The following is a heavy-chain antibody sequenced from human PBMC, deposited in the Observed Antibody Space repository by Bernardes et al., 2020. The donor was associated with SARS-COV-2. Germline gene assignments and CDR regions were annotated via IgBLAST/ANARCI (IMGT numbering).Heavy chain of an antibody. J-gene: IGHJ5*02. CDR1: GGSISSSSYY. CDR3: ARHGCSSTSCYWRNWFDP. CDR2: IYYSGRT. Sequence: SETLSLTCTVSGGSISSSSYYWGWIRQPTGKGLEWIGSIYYSGRTYYNPSLKSRVTISVDTSKNQFSLKLSSVTAADTAVYYCARHGCSSTSCYWRNWFDPWGQGTLVTVSS. D-gene: IGHD2-2*01. V-gene: IGHV4-39*01.